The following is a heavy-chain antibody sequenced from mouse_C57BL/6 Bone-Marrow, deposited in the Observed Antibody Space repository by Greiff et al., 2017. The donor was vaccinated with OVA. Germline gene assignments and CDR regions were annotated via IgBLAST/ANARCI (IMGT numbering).Heavy chain of an antibody. Sequence: EVKLVESGGGLVKPGGSLKLSCAASGFTFSSYTMSWVRQTPEKRLEWVATISGGGGNTYYPDSVKGRFTISRDNAKNTLYLQMSSLRSEDTALYYCARHVHYDYDGEYYFDYWGQGTTLTVSS. CDR3: ARHVHYDYDGEYYFDY. J-gene: IGHJ2*01. D-gene: IGHD2-4*01. CDR1: GFTFSSYT. CDR2: ISGGGGNT. V-gene: IGHV5-9*01.